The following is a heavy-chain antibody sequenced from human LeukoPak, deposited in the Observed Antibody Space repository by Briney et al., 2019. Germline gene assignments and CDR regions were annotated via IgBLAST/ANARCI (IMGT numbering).Heavy chain of an antibody. CDR1: GGSISSYY. Sequence: PSETLSLTCTVSGGSISSYYWSWIRQPPGKGLEWIGYIYYSGSTNYNPSLKSRVTISVDTSKNQFSLKLSSVTAADTAVYYCARLLHNTNWNAPFGYWGRGTLVTVSS. CDR2: IYYSGST. D-gene: IGHD1-1*01. CDR3: ARLLHNTNWNAPFGY. J-gene: IGHJ4*02. V-gene: IGHV4-59*08.